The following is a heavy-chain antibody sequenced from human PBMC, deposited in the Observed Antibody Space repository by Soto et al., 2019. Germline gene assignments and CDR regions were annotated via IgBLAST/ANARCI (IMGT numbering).Heavy chain of an antibody. D-gene: IGHD5-18*01. CDR1: GYTFTSYY. CDR2: INPSGGST. CDR3: ARDRIGAMAANAFDI. Sequence: ASVKVSCKASGYTFTSYYMHWVRQAPGQGLEWMGIINPSGGSTSYAQKFQGRVTMTRDTSTSAVYMELSSLRSEDTAVYYCARDRIGAMAANAFDIWGQGTMVTVSS. J-gene: IGHJ3*02. V-gene: IGHV1-46*01.